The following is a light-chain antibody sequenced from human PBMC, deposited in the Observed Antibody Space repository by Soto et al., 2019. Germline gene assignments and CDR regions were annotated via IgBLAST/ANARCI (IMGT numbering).Light chain of an antibody. CDR2: VNSDGSH. J-gene: IGLJ7*01. CDR3: QTWGTGLPP. V-gene: IGLV4-69*01. Sequence: QSVLTQSPSASASLGASVNLTCTLEHGHANFAVAWHRQQPKKGPRYLMTVNSDGSHTKGDGIPDRFSGTTSGAERYLTISGLQSEDEADYYCQTWGTGLPPFGGGTQLTVL. CDR1: HGHANFA.